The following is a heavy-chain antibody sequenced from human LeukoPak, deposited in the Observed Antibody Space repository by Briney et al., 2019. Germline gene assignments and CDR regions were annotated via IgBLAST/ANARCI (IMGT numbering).Heavy chain of an antibody. J-gene: IGHJ4*02. CDR2: IKSKADGETI. D-gene: IGHD1-20*01. CDR3: STLTSRGLSDS. Sequence: GGSLRLSCAASGSTFTNAWMNWVRQAPGKGLEWVGRIKSKADGETIDYAAPVKGRFTFSRDDSKNMLYLQMNSLKSEDTAVYYCSTLTSRGLSDSWGQGTLVTVSS. CDR1: GSTFTNAW. V-gene: IGHV3-15*07.